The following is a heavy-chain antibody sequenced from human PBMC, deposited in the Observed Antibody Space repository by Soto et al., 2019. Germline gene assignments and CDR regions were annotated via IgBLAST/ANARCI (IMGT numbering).Heavy chain of an antibody. CDR2: IYYSGST. Sequence: QVQLQESGPGLVKPSETLSLTCTVSGGSISSYYWSWIRQPPGKGLEWIGYIYYSGSTNYNPSLKSRVTISVDTSTNQFSLKLSSVTAADTAVYYCARSAMVRGVTPGSWGQGTLVTVSS. D-gene: IGHD3-10*01. CDR3: ARSAMVRGVTPGS. J-gene: IGHJ5*02. V-gene: IGHV4-59*12. CDR1: GGSISSYY.